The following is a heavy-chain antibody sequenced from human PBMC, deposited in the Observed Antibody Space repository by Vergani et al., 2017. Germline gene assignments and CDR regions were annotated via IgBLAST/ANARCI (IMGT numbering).Heavy chain of an antibody. CDR3: ASGYCSSTSCYFGTDY. J-gene: IGHJ4*02. D-gene: IGHD2-2*01. Sequence: QVQLVQSGAEVKKPGASVKVSCKASGGTFSSYAISWVRQAPGQGREWMGRIIPILGIANYAQKFQGRVTITADKSTSTAYMELSSLRSEDTAVYYCASGYCSSTSCYFGTDYWGQGALVTVSS. CDR1: GGTFSSYA. V-gene: IGHV1-69*04. CDR2: IIPILGIA.